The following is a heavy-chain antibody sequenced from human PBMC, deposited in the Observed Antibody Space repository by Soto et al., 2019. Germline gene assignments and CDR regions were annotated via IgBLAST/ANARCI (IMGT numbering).Heavy chain of an antibody. D-gene: IGHD5-12*01. CDR3: AKDLSVATIKGNGMDV. J-gene: IGHJ6*02. V-gene: IGHV3-30*18. CDR1: GFTFSSYG. CDR2: ISYDGSNK. Sequence: QVQLVESGGGVVQPGRSVRLSCAASGFTFSSYGMHWVRQAPGKGLEWVAVISYDGSNKYYADSVKGRFTISRDNSKNTLYLQMNSLRAEDTAVYYCAKDLSVATIKGNGMDVWGQGTTVTVSS.